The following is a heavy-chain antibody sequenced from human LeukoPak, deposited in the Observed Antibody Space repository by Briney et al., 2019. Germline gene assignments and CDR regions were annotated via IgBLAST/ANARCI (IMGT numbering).Heavy chain of an antibody. CDR3: ACSRHRESGSYGLLDY. V-gene: IGHV1-18*01. J-gene: IGHJ4*02. Sequence: ASVKVSCKASGYTFTSYGISWVRQAPGQGLEWMGWISAYNGNTNYAQKLQGRVTMTTDTSTSTAYMELRSLRSDDTAVYYCACSRHRESGSYGLLDYWGQGTLVTVSS. CDR1: GYTFTSYG. D-gene: IGHD1-26*01. CDR2: ISAYNGNT.